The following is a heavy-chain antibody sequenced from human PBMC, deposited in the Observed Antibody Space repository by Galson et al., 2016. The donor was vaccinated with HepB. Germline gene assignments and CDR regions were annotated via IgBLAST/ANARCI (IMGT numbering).Heavy chain of an antibody. CDR3: ARTTQFVSGAWYGLDV. CDR2: IFHTGSA. CDR1: GGSINNSY. Sequence: SETLSLTCTVSGGSINNSYWSWIRQPPGRGLEWFGFIFHTGSAIYNPSLKRRVTISVDTSKNQFSLKLNSVTDADTAVYYCARTTQFVSGAWYGLDVWGQGTTVTVSS. J-gene: IGHJ6*02. D-gene: IGHD3-10*01. V-gene: IGHV4-59*01.